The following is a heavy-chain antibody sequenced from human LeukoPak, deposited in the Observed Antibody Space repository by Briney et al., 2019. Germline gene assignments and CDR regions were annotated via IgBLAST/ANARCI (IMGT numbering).Heavy chain of an antibody. Sequence: SETLSLTCTVSGVSISSYYWSWIRQPPGKGLEWIGYIYYSGSTNYNPSLKSRVTISLDTSKNRFSLKLSSVTAADTAVYYCARHDGSSWYYAFDVWGQGTMVTVSS. D-gene: IGHD6-13*01. V-gene: IGHV4-59*08. CDR1: GVSISSYY. CDR2: IYYSGST. J-gene: IGHJ3*01. CDR3: ARHDGSSWYYAFDV.